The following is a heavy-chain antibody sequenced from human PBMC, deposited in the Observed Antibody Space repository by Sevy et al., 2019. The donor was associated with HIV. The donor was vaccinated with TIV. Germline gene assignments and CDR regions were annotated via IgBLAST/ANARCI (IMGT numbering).Heavy chain of an antibody. CDR2: ISYDGSNK. Sequence: RGSLRLSCAASGFTPSTYGMRWVRQAPGKGLEWVAVISYDGSNKYYADSVKGRFTISRDNSKNTLYLQMNSLRAEDTAVYYCARGPYYDFWSGYGAGFDYWGQGTLVTVSS. J-gene: IGHJ4*02. V-gene: IGHV3-30*19. CDR3: ARGPYYDFWSGYGAGFDY. CDR1: GFTPSTYG. D-gene: IGHD3-3*01.